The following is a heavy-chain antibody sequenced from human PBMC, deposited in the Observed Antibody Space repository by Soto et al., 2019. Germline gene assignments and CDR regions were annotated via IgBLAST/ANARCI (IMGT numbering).Heavy chain of an antibody. CDR3: ARGTAQWTTFGY. CDR1: GGSISSYF. CDR2: IYYGST. V-gene: IGHV4-59*01. D-gene: IGHD6-19*01. Sequence: QVQLQESGPGLVKPSETLSLTCTISGGSISSYFWSWIRQPPGKGLEWIGYIYYGSTNYNPSLKSRVIISVDTSKNQFSLKLSSVTAADTAVYYCARGTAQWTTFGYWGQGTLVTVSS. J-gene: IGHJ4*02.